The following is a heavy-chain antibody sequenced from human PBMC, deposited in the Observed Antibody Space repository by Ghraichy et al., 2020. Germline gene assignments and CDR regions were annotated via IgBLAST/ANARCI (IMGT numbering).Heavy chain of an antibody. CDR3: ARYRLRWQKGSNWFDP. V-gene: IGHV4-34*01. J-gene: IGHJ5*02. D-gene: IGHD4-23*01. CDR2: INHSGST. CDR1: GGSFSGYY. Sequence: SQTLSLTCAVYGGSFSGYYWSWIRQPPGKGLEWIGEINHSGSTNYNPSLKSRVTISVDTSKNQFSLKLSSVTAADTAVYYCARYRLRWQKGSNWFDPWGQGTLVTVSS.